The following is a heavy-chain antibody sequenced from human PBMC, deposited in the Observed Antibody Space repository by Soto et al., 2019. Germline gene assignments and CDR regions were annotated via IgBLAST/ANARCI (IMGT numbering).Heavy chain of an antibody. J-gene: IGHJ4*02. V-gene: IGHV2-26*01. D-gene: IGHD3-3*01. CDR1: GFSLSNARMG. Sequence: QVTLKESGPVLVNPTETLTLTCTVSGFSLSNARMGVSWIRQPPGKALEWLAHIFSNDEKSYSTSLKSRLTISKDTSKSQVVLTMTNMDPVDTATYYCARISYDFWSGYYSGPDYWGQGTLVTVSS. CDR2: IFSNDEK. CDR3: ARISYDFWSGYYSGPDY.